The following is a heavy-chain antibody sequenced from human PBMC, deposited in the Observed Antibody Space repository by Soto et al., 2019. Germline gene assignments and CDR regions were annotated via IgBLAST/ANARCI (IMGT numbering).Heavy chain of an antibody. Sequence: QVQLVESGGGVVQPGRSLRLSCAASGFTFNTYGMHWVRQAPGKGLEWVAVIWYDGSKKYDADSVKGRFTILRDNSKNTLYLQMNSLRAEDTAVYYCAREYSGFSFDYWGQGTLVTVSS. D-gene: IGHD5-12*01. V-gene: IGHV3-33*01. CDR3: AREYSGFSFDY. CDR2: IWYDGSKK. J-gene: IGHJ4*02. CDR1: GFTFNTYG.